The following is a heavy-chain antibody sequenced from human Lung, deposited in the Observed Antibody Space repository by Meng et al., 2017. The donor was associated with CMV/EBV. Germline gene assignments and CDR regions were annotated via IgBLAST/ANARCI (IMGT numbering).Heavy chain of an antibody. CDR3: ARSAMDYNPYFDY. Sequence: GGSLRLSCAASGFTFSSYEMNWVRQAPGKGLEWVSYISNSGITTYYADSVKGRFTISRDNAKNSLFLQINSLRAEDTAVYYCARSAMDYNPYFDYWGQGAPVTVSS. CDR1: GFTFSSYE. J-gene: IGHJ4*02. V-gene: IGHV3-48*03. D-gene: IGHD1-1*01. CDR2: ISNSGITT.